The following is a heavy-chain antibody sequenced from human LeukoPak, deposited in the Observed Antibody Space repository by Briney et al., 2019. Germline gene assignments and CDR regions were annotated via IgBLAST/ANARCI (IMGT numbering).Heavy chain of an antibody. CDR3: ARTNCTNGVCYRQFDY. D-gene: IGHD2-8*01. Sequence: SVKVSRKASGGTFSSYAISWVRQAPGQGLEWMGRIIPIFGTANYAQKFQGRVTITADKSTSTAYMELSSLRSEDTAVYYCARTNCTNGVCYRQFDYWGQGTLGTVSS. V-gene: IGHV1-69*06. J-gene: IGHJ4*02. CDR2: IIPIFGTA. CDR1: GGTFSSYA.